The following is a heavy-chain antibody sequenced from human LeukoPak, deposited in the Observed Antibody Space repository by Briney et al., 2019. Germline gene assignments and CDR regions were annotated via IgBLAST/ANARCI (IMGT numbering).Heavy chain of an antibody. CDR1: GFTFSSYG. Sequence: PGGSLRLSCAASGFTFSSYGMHWVRQAPGKGLEWVAVISYDGSNKYYADSVKGRFTISRDNSKNTLYLQMNSLRAEDTAVYYCAKDRWGITIIGVVINYYYYYGMDVWGQGTTVTVSS. CDR2: ISYDGSNK. V-gene: IGHV3-30*18. J-gene: IGHJ6*02. CDR3: AKDRWGITIIGVVINYYYYYGMDV. D-gene: IGHD3-3*01.